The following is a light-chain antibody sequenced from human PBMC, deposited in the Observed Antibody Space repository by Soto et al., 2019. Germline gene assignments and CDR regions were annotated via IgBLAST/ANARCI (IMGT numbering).Light chain of an antibody. CDR3: RSYTDRKNLV. V-gene: IGLV2-8*01. CDR2: DVT. Sequence: QSALTQSPSASGSPGQSVTISCTGTSSDIGGYNSVSWYQQHPGKAPKVMIYDVTKRPSGVPDRFTGSKSGNTASLTVSALQAEDEADYSCRSYTDRKNLVFGSGTKLT. CDR1: SSDIGGYNS. J-gene: IGLJ1*01.